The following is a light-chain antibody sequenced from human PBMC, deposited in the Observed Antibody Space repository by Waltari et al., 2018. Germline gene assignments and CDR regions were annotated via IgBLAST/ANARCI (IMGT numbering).Light chain of an antibody. CDR3: QHYVRLPAT. V-gene: IGKV3-20*01. J-gene: IGKJ1*01. CDR2: GAS. Sequence: EIVLTQSPGTLSLSPGERATHSCRASQSVGGTLAWYQQKPGQAPRLLMYGASIRAPGTPDRFSGTGSGTDFSLTISRLEPEDFAVYYCQHYVRLPATFGQGTKVEIK. CDR1: QSVGGT.